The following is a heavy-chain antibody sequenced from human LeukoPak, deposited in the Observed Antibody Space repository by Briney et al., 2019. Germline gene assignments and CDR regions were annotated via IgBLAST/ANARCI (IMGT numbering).Heavy chain of an antibody. CDR3: ARESAYCSRTSCHFDY. J-gene: IGHJ4*02. CDR2: IWYDGSNK. V-gene: IGHV3-33*01. CDR1: GFTFSSYG. D-gene: IGHD2-2*01. Sequence: PGGSLRLSCAASGFTFSSYGMHWVRQAPGKGLEWVAVIWYDGSNKYYAESVKGRFTISRDNSKNTLYLQMNSLRAEDTAVYYCARESAYCSRTSCHFDYWGQGTLVTVSS.